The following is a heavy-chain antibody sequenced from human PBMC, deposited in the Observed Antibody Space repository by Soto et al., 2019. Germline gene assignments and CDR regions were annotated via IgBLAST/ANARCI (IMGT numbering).Heavy chain of an antibody. CDR3: ARAGFFFSSRRRHTRCSLGLGVPAQKLMRSRHS. J-gene: IGHJ5*01. V-gene: IGHV3-13*01. Sequence: HPWGSLRLSCASSGVTFRSYDMPLSRQATGQGLEWVSAIGTAGDTYYPGSVKGRFTISRENAKNSLYLQMNSLRAEDTAVYYCARAGFFFSSRRRHTRCSLGLGVPAQKLMRSRHS. D-gene: IGHD3-10*02. CDR1: GVTFRSYD. CDR2: IGTAGDT.